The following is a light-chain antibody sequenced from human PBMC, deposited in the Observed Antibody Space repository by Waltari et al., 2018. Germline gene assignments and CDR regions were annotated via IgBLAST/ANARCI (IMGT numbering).Light chain of an antibody. J-gene: IGLJ3*02. CDR2: GNT. V-gene: IGLV1-40*01. Sequence: QSVLTQPPSMSGAPGPKVTIPCTGGSPHFGAGYDGHWYQQFPGTAPKLLIFGNTNRPSGVPGRFSGSRSGTSASLAIAGLQSEDEAVYYCQSFDSSLSASVFGGGTKLTVL. CDR1: SPHFGAGYD. CDR3: QSFDSSLSASV.